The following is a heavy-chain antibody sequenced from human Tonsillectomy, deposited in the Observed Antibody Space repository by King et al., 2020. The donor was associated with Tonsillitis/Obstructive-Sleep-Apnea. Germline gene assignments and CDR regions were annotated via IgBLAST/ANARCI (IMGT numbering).Heavy chain of an antibody. CDR3: ARVGYSNYVNYYYYMDV. CDR1: GFTFDDYG. D-gene: IGHD4-11*01. CDR2: INWNGGST. J-gene: IGHJ6*03. Sequence: VQLVESGGGVVRPGGSLRLSCAASGFTFDDYGMSWVRQAPGKGLEWVSGINWNGGSTGYADSVKGRFTISRDNAKNSLYLQMNSMRAEDTALYYCARVGYSNYVNYYYYMDVWGKGTTVTVSS. V-gene: IGHV3-20*04.